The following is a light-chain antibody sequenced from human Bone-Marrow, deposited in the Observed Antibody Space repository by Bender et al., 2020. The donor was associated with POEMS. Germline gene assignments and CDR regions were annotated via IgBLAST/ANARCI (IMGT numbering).Light chain of an antibody. CDR1: SSDVGGYDF. CDR3: SSYTGSPYV. CDR2: EVT. J-gene: IGLJ1*01. Sequence: QSALTQPPSASGSPGQSVTISCTGTSSDVGGYDFVSWYQQHPGKAPKLIIYEVTKRPSGVPDRFSGSKSGNTAFLTVSWLQAEDEADYYCSSYTGSPYVFGTGTKVTVL. V-gene: IGLV2-8*01.